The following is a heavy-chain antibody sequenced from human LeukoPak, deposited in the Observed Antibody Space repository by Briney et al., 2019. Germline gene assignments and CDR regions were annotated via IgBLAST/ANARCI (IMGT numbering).Heavy chain of an antibody. CDR1: GGSFSGYY. V-gene: IGHV4-34*01. Sequence: PSETLSLTCAVYGGSFSGYYWTCIPHSPGKGREWIGEINHSGSTNYNPPLKGRVTISVDTSKNPFSLKLTSVTAAETAVYYCARGRVTYHYGAGTRGNGMDVWGKGNTVTVSS. J-gene: IGHJ6*04. CDR2: INHSGST. D-gene: IGHD3-10*01. CDR3: ARGRVTYHYGAGTRGNGMDV.